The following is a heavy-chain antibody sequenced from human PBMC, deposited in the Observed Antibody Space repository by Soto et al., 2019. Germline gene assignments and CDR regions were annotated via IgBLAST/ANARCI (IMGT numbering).Heavy chain of an antibody. V-gene: IGHV1-69*06. CDR3: ASEGALAAAGSGYWFGP. CDR1: GGTFSSYA. CDR2: IIPIFGTA. D-gene: IGHD6-13*01. J-gene: IGHJ5*02. Sequence: QVQLVQSGAEVKKPGSSVKVSCKASGGTFSSYAISWVRQAPGQGLEWMGGIIPIFGTANYAQKFQGRVTITADKCTSTADMELSSLSSEDPAVYYCASEGALAAAGSGYWFGPWGQGNLGTVSA.